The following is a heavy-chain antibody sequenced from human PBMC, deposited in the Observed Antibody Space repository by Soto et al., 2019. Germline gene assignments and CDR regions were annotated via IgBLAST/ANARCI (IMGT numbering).Heavy chain of an antibody. Sequence: QVVQSGAEVRKPGASVKVSCKASGYSFTTYYIHWFRQAPGQGLEWMEIIHPNGGSTNSAQKFQGRVTLTRDMSASTLYMELSSPRSDATAVYYCAAGCSAGGCPPGPWNWGRGTMVTVSS. D-gene: IGHD2-15*01. CDR1: GYSFTTYY. J-gene: IGHJ3*01. V-gene: IGHV1-46*03. CDR3: AAGCSAGGCPPGPWN. CDR2: IHPNGGST.